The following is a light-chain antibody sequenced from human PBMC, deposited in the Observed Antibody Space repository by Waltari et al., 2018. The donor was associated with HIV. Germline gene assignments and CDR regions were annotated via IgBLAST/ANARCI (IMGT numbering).Light chain of an antibody. J-gene: IGLJ1*01. CDR3: AAWDDTLNGFV. CDR2: YDS. Sequence: QSVLTQPPSVSEAPRQRVTISCSGSNSNIGNNAVIWFQQLPGKPPHPLISYDSLLPAGVSDRLSATRSGTSASLAISGLQSEDEADYYCAAWDDTLNGFVFGTGTRVTVL. CDR1: NSNIGNNA. V-gene: IGLV1-36*01.